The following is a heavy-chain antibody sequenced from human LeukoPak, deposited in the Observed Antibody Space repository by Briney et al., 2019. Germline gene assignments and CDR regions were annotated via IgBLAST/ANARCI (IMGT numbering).Heavy chain of an antibody. J-gene: IGHJ5*02. D-gene: IGHD3-10*01. CDR2: IRSKANSYAT. CDR1: GFTFNTYT. CDR3: TRPRDSNWFDP. Sequence: PGGSLRLSCAASGFTFNTYTMNWVRQAPGKGLEWVGRIRSKANSYATAYAASVKGRFTISRDDSKNTAYLQMNSLKTEDTAVYYCTRPRDSNWFDPWGQGTLVTVSS. V-gene: IGHV3-73*01.